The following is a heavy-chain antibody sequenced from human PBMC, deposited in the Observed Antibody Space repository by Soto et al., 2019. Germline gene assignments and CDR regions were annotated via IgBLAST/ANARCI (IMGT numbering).Heavy chain of an antibody. CDR3: VRDSPIGSTYSGYDGIDY. Sequence: ASVKVSCKASGYTFTNFGISWVRQAPGQGLEWMGRIIPLLDITNYAQKFQGRVTITADKSTSTAYMELNSLRSEDTAVYYCVRDSPIGSTYSGYDGIDYWGQGTLVTVSS. V-gene: IGHV1-69*04. CDR2: IIPLLDIT. J-gene: IGHJ4*02. CDR1: GYTFTNFG. D-gene: IGHD5-12*01.